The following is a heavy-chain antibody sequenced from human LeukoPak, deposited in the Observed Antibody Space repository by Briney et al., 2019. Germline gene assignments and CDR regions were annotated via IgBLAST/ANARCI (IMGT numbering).Heavy chain of an antibody. CDR1: GGSISSYY. V-gene: IGHV4-59*01. J-gene: IGHJ3*02. CDR3: ARGGGGVWFGDPCDI. Sequence: SETLSLTCTVSGGSISSYYWSWIRQPPGKGLEWIGYIYYSGSTNYNPSLKSRVTISVDTSKNQFSLKLSSVTAADTAVYYCARGGGGVWFGDPCDIWGQGTIVTVSS. D-gene: IGHD3-10*01. CDR2: IYYSGST.